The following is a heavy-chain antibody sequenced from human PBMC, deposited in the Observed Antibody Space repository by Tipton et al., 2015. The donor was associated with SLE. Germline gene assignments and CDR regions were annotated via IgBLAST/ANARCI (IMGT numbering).Heavy chain of an antibody. CDR3: ARGKYYFDY. J-gene: IGHJ4*02. V-gene: IGHV3-33*01. Sequence: SLRLSCATSGFGFSSYAMHWVRQAPGKGLEWVAVVWHDVSKKYYVDSVKGRFTISRDNSKNTLYLQMNSLRAEDTAVYYCARGKYYFDYWGQGALVTVSS. CDR1: GFGFSSYA. D-gene: IGHD2/OR15-2a*01. CDR2: VWHDVSKK.